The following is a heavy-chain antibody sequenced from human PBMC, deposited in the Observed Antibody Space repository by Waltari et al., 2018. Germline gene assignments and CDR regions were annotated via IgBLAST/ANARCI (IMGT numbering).Heavy chain of an antibody. CDR2: INPSGGGT. Sequence: QVQLVQSGAEVTKPGASVKVSCKASGYTFTGYYMHWVRQAPGQGLEWVGRINPSGGGTNEAQKVQGRGTMTRDTSISTAYMELSRLRSDDTAVYDCARDDRRLGAFDIWGQGTMVTVSS. V-gene: IGHV1-2*06. J-gene: IGHJ3*02. D-gene: IGHD3-16*02. CDR3: ARDDRRLGAFDI. CDR1: GYTFTGYY.